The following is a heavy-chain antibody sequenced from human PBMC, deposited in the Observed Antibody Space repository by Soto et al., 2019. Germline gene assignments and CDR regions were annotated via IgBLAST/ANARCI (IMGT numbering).Heavy chain of an antibody. D-gene: IGHD6-25*01. J-gene: IGHJ4*02. V-gene: IGHV1-46*03. CDR3: AIGPLSGYY. CDR1: GYTFTIFY. CDR2: VNPNGGST. Sequence: QVQLAQSGAEVKEPGASVKISGKASGYTFTIFYLHWVRQAPGQGLEWVGIVNPNGGSTNYAQNFEGSISTSRNTSTSTRYMDMNRLRTEDTADYDCAIGPLSGYYWGQGTMVTVSS.